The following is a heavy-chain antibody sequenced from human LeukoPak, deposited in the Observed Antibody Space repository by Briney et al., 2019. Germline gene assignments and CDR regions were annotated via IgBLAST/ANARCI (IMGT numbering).Heavy chain of an antibody. V-gene: IGHV3-7*01. CDR1: GFTFSGYW. CDR2: IKLDGSEK. CDR3: ARAGSYYAVYYFDY. J-gene: IGHJ4*02. Sequence: RGSLRLSCATSGFTFSGYWMNWVRQAPGKGLEWVANIKLDGSEKNYVDSMKGRFTISRDNAKNSLYLQMNSLRAEDTAVYYCARAGSYYAVYYFDYWGQGTLVTVSS. D-gene: IGHD1-26*01.